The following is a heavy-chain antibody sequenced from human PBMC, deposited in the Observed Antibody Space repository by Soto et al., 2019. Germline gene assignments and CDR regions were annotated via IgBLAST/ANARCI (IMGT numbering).Heavy chain of an antibody. CDR2: INWNSGSI. CDR3: AKDRGSGSYAANYYYYGMDV. J-gene: IGHJ6*02. V-gene: IGHV3-9*01. CDR1: GFTFDDDA. D-gene: IGHD3-10*01. Sequence: LRLSCAASGFTFDDDAMHWVRQAPGKGLEWVSGINWNSGSIGYADSVKGRFTISRDNAKTSLYLQMNSLRAEDTALYYCAKDRGSGSYAANYYYYGMDVWGQGTTVTVSS.